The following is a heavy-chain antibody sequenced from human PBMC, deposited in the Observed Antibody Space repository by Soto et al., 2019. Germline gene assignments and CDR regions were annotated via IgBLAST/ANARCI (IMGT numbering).Heavy chain of an antibody. CDR3: ARGSSGCLDY. CDR1: GFTFSSYA. CDR2: ISYDGSNK. Sequence: QVQLVESGGGVVQPGRSLRLSCAASGFTFSSYAMHWVRQAPGKGLEWVAVISYDGSNKYYADSVKGRFTISRDNSKNTLDLQMNSLRAEDTAVYYCARGSSGCLDYWGQGTLVTVSS. V-gene: IGHV3-30-3*01. J-gene: IGHJ4*02. D-gene: IGHD6-19*01.